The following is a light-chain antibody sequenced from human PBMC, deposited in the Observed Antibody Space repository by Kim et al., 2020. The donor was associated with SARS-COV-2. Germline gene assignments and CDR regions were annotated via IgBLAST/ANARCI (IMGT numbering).Light chain of an antibody. V-gene: IGKV3-20*01. CDR1: QSVSNNY. CDR3: HHYGGSPRA. CDR2: GAS. Sequence: SPGERATLSCRASQSVSNNYLAWYQQKPGQAPRLLIYGASSRTTGIPDRFSGSGSGTDFTLTISRLEPEDFAVYYCHHYGGSPRAFGQGPRW. J-gene: IGKJ1*01.